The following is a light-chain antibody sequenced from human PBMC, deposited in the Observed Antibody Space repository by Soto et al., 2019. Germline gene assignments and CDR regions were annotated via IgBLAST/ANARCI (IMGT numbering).Light chain of an antibody. J-gene: IGKJ1*01. V-gene: IGKV3-15*01. CDR1: QSVSNN. Sequence: EIVMTQSPVTLSVSPGERATLSCRASQSVSNNLAWYQQKPGQAPRLLIYDASTRATGIPARFSGSGSGTEFTLTISSLQSEDFAVYYCQQYNNWLSWTFGQGTKVEIK. CDR3: QQYNNWLSWT. CDR2: DAS.